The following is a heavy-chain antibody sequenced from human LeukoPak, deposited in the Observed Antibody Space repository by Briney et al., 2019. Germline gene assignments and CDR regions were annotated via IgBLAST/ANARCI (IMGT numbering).Heavy chain of an antibody. CDR3: ARSRGKYSGYDPADY. D-gene: IGHD5-12*01. Sequence: GGSLRLSCAASGFTFSSYAMSWVRQAPGKGLEWVSAISGSGGSTYYADSVKGRFTISRDNSKNTLYLQMNSLRAEDTAVYYCARSRGKYSGYDPADYWGQGTLVTVSS. CDR1: GFTFSSYA. CDR2: ISGSGGST. V-gene: IGHV3-23*01. J-gene: IGHJ4*02.